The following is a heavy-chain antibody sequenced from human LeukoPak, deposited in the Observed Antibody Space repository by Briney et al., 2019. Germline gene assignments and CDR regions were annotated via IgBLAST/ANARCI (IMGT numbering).Heavy chain of an antibody. CDR2: IIPIFGTA. J-gene: IGHJ3*02. V-gene: IGHV1-69*01. CDR1: GGTFSSYA. Sequence: GSPVKVSCKASGGTFSSYAISWVRQAPGQGLEWMGGIIPIFGTANYAQKFQGRVTITADESTSTAYMELSSLRSEDTAVYYCARDRDSSSWYMTFDIWGQGTMVTVSS. CDR3: ARDRDSSSWYMTFDI. D-gene: IGHD6-13*01.